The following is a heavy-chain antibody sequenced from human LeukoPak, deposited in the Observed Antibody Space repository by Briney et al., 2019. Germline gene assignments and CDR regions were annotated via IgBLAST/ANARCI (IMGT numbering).Heavy chain of an antibody. CDR1: GGSISSGDYY. CDR2: IYYSGST. D-gene: IGHD3-10*01. Sequence: PSQTLSLTCTVSGGSISSGDYYWSWIRQPPGKGLEWIGYIYYSGSTYYNPSLKSRVTMSVDTSKNQFSLKLSSVTAADTAVYYCARGYYYGSGSSNLFDYWGQGTLVTVSS. CDR3: ARGYYYGSGSSNLFDY. V-gene: IGHV4-30-4*08. J-gene: IGHJ4*02.